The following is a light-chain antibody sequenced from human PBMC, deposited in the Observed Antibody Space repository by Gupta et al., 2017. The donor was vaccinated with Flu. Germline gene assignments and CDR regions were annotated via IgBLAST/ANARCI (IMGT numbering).Light chain of an antibody. V-gene: IGKV1-39*01. CDR2: AAP. Sequence: SPSASVRDRVTTTCRARRGISTYLNWYGQKPEKAPELLICAAPSLHSGLPSRLRGSAAGVDLTLTISSRLQEDFAASYYQQNYSTLAITFGWGTKLEIK. J-gene: IGKJ4*01. CDR1: RGISTY. CDR3: QQNYSTLAIT.